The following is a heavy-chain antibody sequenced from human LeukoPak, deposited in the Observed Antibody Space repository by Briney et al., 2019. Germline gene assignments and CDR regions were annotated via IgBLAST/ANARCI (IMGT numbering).Heavy chain of an antibody. CDR3: ARQPGIATY. CDR2: IYYSGST. J-gene: IGHJ4*02. V-gene: IGHV4-39*01. D-gene: IGHD6-13*01. CDR1: GGSISSSSYY. Sequence: SETLSLTCTVSGGSISSSSYYWGWIRQPPGKGLEWIGSIYYSGSTYYNPSLKSRVTISVDTSKNQFSLKLSSVTAADTAVYYCARQPGIATYWGQGTLVTVSP.